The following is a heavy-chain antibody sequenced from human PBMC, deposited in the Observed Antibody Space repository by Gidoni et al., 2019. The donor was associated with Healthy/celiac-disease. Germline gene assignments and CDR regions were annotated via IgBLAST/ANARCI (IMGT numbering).Heavy chain of an antibody. CDR2: IWYDGSNK. J-gene: IGHJ6*02. D-gene: IGHD5-18*01. CDR3: ARGAPFRNKDKGVTAMPYYGMDV. Sequence: QVQLVESGGGVVQPGRSLRLSCAASGFTFSSYGMPWVRQAPGKGLEWVAVIWYDGSNKYYADSVKGRFTISRDNSKNTLYLQMNSLRAEDTAVYYCARGAPFRNKDKGVTAMPYYGMDVWGQGTTVTVSS. V-gene: IGHV3-33*01. CDR1: GFTFSSYG.